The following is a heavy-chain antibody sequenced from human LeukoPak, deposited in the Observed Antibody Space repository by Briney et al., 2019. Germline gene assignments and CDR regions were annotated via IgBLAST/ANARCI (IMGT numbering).Heavy chain of an antibody. D-gene: IGHD1-26*01. CDR2: IKYDGSNK. V-gene: IGHV3-30*01. Sequence: GGSLRLSCAASGFTFSSYWMSWVRHAPGKWLAWLANIKYDGSNKYYADSVKGRFTISRDNSKNTLYLQMNSLRAEDTAVYYCARDLREGATRGEVPAGYWGQGTLVTISS. CDR3: ARDLREGATRGEVPAGY. J-gene: IGHJ4*02. CDR1: GFTFSSYW.